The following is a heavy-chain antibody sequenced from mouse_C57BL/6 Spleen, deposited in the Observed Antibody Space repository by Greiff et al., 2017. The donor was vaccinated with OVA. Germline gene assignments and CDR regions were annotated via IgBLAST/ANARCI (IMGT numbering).Heavy chain of an antibody. D-gene: IGHD1-1*01. CDR2: INPNNGGT. V-gene: IGHV1-26*01. Sequence: EVQLQQSGPELVKPGASVKISCKASGYTFTDYYMNWVKQSHGKSLELIGDINPNNGGTSYNQKFKGKATLTVDKSSSTAYMELRSLTSEDSAVYYCARSGTVVGRGAMDYWGQGTSVTVSS. CDR3: ARSGTVVGRGAMDY. J-gene: IGHJ4*01. CDR1: GYTFTDYY.